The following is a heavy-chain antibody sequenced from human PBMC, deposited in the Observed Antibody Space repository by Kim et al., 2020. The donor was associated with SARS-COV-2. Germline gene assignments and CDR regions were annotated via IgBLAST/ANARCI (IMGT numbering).Heavy chain of an antibody. V-gene: IGHV5-51*01. Sequence: GESLKISCKGSGYSFTSYWIGWVRQMPGKGLEWMGIIYPGDSDTRYSPSFQGQVTISADKSISTAYLQWSSLKASDTAMCYCARKKVSYDYVWGSYFNWFDPWGQGTLVTVSS. CDR1: GYSFTSYW. CDR3: ARKKVSYDYVWGSYFNWFDP. J-gene: IGHJ5*02. CDR2: IYPGDSDT. D-gene: IGHD3-16*01.